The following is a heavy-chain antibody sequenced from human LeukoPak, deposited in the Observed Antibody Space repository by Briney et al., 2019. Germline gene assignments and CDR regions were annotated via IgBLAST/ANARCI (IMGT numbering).Heavy chain of an antibody. J-gene: IGHJ4*02. Sequence: SVKVSCKASGGTFSNYAISRVRQAPGQGLEWMGRIIPYLGVANYAQKFQGRVTITADKSTSTAYMELSRLRYEDTAVYYCARDKGHAAAASLYYFDYWGQGTLVTVSS. CDR2: IIPYLGVA. D-gene: IGHD6-13*01. CDR3: ARDKGHAAAASLYYFDY. CDR1: GGTFSNYA. V-gene: IGHV1-69*04.